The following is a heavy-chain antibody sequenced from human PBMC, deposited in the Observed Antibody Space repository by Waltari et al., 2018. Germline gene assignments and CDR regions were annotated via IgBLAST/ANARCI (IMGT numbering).Heavy chain of an antibody. Sequence: EVQLVESGGGLIQPGGSLRLSCAASGFTVSSNYMSWVRQAPGKGLEWVSVSYSGGSTYYADSVKGRFTISRDNSKNTLYLQMNSLRAEDTAVYYCAREAYDSSGYYSFFDYWGQGTLVTVSS. D-gene: IGHD3-22*01. CDR1: GFTVSSNY. CDR2: SYSGGST. V-gene: IGHV3-53*01. J-gene: IGHJ4*02. CDR3: AREAYDSSGYYSFFDY.